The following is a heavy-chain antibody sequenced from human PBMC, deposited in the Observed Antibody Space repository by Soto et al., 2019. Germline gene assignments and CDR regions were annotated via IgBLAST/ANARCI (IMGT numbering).Heavy chain of an antibody. D-gene: IGHD3-22*01. Sequence: SETLSLTCTVSGGSINSGGYSRTWIRQPPGKGLEWIGFIYHTGTTYYNPSLKSRVTISVDRSKNQFSLKLNSVTAADTAVYYCARLGGYYQAFDQWGQGSLVTVSS. J-gene: IGHJ4*02. CDR3: ARLGGYYQAFDQ. CDR1: GGSINSGGYS. CDR2: IYHTGTT. V-gene: IGHV4-30-2*01.